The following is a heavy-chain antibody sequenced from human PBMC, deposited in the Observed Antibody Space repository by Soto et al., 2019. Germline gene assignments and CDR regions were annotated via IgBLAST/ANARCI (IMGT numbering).Heavy chain of an antibody. CDR1: GYSFTSYW. V-gene: IGHV5-51*01. CDR3: ARILTMVRGVIITSYYYYGMDV. CDR2: IYPGDSDT. J-gene: IGHJ6*02. D-gene: IGHD3-10*01. Sequence: GESLKISCKGSGYSFTSYWIGWVRQMPGKGLEWMGIIYPGDSDTRYSPSFQGQVTISADKSISTAYLQWSSLKASDTAMYYCARILTMVRGVIITSYYYYGMDVWGQGTTVTVSS.